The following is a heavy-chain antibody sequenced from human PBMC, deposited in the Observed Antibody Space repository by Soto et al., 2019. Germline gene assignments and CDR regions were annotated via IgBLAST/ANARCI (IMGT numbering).Heavy chain of an antibody. V-gene: IGHV3-74*01. Sequence: GGSLRLSCAASGLTFSSYAMHWVLQAPGKGLVWVSRINSDGSSATYADSVKGRFTISRDNAKNTLYLQMNSLRVEDTAVYYCTRDPGTGYYDSSGYYYDWGQGTLVTVSS. CDR1: GLTFSSYA. J-gene: IGHJ4*02. CDR2: INSDGSSA. D-gene: IGHD3-22*01. CDR3: TRDPGTGYYDSSGYYYD.